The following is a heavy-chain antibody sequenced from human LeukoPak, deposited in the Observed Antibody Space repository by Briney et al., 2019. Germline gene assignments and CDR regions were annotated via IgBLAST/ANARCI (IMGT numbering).Heavy chain of an antibody. V-gene: IGHV3-33*01. CDR2: IWYDGSNK. CDR1: GFSFSAYG. D-gene: IGHD3-22*01. J-gene: IGHJ4*02. Sequence: GGSLRLSCAASGFSFSAYGMHWVRQAPGKGLDWVAVIWYDGSNKDYADSVKGRFTISRDNSKDTLYLQMNSLRAEDTAVYYCARVLNNYDSSGHSAADYWGQGTLVTVSS. CDR3: ARVLNNYDSSGHSAADY.